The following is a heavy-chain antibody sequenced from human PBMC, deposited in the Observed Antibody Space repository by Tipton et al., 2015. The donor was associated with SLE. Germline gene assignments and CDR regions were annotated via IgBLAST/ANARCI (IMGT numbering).Heavy chain of an antibody. Sequence: TLSLTCIVSGYSISSGFYWGWFRQPPGKGLEWIGNVYHDWSTFYNPSLKSRVTISVDTSKNHFSLRLTSVTAAGTAVYYCARDPDYGDDADDYWGQGTLVTVSS. CDR2: VYHDWST. V-gene: IGHV4-38-2*02. J-gene: IGHJ4*02. D-gene: IGHD4-17*01. CDR1: GYSISSGFY. CDR3: ARDPDYGDDADDY.